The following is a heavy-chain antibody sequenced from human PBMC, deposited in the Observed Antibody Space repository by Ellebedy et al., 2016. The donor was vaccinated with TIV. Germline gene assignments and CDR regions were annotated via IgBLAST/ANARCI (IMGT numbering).Heavy chain of an antibody. CDR2: ISGSGGST. J-gene: IGHJ4*02. Sequence: GESLKISCAASGFTFSSYAMSWVRQAPGKGLEWVSAISGSGGSTYYADSVKGRFTISRDNSKNTLYLQMNSLRDEDTAVYYCARGNSGYDAVYLDYWGQGTLVTVSS. D-gene: IGHD5-12*01. CDR3: ARGNSGYDAVYLDY. V-gene: IGHV3-23*01. CDR1: GFTFSSYA.